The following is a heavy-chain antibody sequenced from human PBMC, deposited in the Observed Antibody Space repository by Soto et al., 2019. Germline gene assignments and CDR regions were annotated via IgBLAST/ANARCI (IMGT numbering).Heavy chain of an antibody. CDR3: ARVPDY. CDR2: IYHSGSI. CDR1: GGSISSGGYS. Sequence: QLQLQESGSGLVKPSQTQSLTCAVSGGSISSGGYSWSWIRQPPGKGLGGIGYIYHSGSISYNPSLKSRVTISVDRSKNQFSLKLSSVTAADTAAYYCARVPDYWGQGTLVTVSS. J-gene: IGHJ4*02. V-gene: IGHV4-30-2*01.